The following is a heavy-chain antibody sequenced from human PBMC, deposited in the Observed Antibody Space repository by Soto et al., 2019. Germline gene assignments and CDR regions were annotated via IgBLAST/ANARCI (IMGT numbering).Heavy chain of an antibody. CDR2: ISTYNGNT. CDR1: GYTFITYG. D-gene: IGHD3-22*01. CDR3: ARGPTDYYDNSANYVLDY. Sequence: QVQLVQSGAEVKKPGASVKVSCKASGYTFITYGVSWVRQAPGQGLDWLGWISTYNGNTRYAERLQGRVTMTTDTTTNTAYMELRNPRSDDTAVYYCARGPTDYYDNSANYVLDYWGQGTLVTVSS. J-gene: IGHJ4*02. V-gene: IGHV1-18*01.